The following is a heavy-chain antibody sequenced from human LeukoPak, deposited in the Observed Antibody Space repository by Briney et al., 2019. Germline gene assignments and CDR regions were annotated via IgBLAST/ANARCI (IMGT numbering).Heavy chain of an antibody. CDR1: GGSISSYY. D-gene: IGHD4-23*01. J-gene: IGHJ4*02. Sequence: SETLSLTCTVSGGSISSYYWSWIRQPPGKGLEWIGYIYYSGSTNYNPSLKSRVTISVDTSKNQFSLKLSSVTAADTAVYHCARGPPMVVTPFDYWGQGTLVTVSS. CDR2: IYYSGST. CDR3: ARGPPMVVTPFDY. V-gene: IGHV4-59*01.